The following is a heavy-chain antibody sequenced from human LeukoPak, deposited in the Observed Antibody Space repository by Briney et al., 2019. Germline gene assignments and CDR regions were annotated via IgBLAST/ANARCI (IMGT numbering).Heavy chain of an antibody. Sequence: GESLKISCKGSGYSFTSYWIGWVRQMPGKGLEWMGIIYPGDSDTRYSPSFQGQVTISADKSISTAYLQWSSLKASDTAMYYCARAPPYGSGSYYKFYSDYWGQGTLVTVSS. CDR3: ARAPPYGSGSYYKFYSDY. J-gene: IGHJ4*02. CDR1: GYSFTSYW. D-gene: IGHD3-10*01. CDR2: IYPGDSDT. V-gene: IGHV5-51*01.